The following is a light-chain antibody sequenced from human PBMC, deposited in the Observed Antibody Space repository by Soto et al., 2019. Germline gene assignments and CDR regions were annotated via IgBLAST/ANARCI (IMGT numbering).Light chain of an antibody. CDR1: SSDVGAYNH. Sequence: QSALTQPASVSGSPGQSITISCTGTSSDVGAYNHVSWYQHHPGNAPKLMVYEIYTRPSGVSSRFSGSKSGNTAYLTISGLQAEDEADYYCSSYTISGLFVFGTGTQLTVL. J-gene: IGLJ7*01. CDR3: SSYTISGLFV. V-gene: IGLV2-14*01. CDR2: EIY.